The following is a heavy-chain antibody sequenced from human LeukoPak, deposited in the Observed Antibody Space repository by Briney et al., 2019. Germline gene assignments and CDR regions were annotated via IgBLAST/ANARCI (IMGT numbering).Heavy chain of an antibody. V-gene: IGHV3-7*05. J-gene: IGHJ4*02. CDR1: GFTFNDYW. CDR2: IKEDGGDT. Sequence: GGSLRLSCEGSGFTFNDYWMRWVRQAPGKGLEWVASIKEDGGDTYYVDSVKGRFTISRDNAKNSLYLHMNSLRAEDTAVYYCARTRHGYWGYWGQGTLVTVSS. D-gene: IGHD5-18*01. CDR3: ARTRHGYWGY.